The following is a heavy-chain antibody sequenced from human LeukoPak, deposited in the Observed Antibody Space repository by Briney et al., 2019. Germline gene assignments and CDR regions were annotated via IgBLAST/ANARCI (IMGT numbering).Heavy chain of an antibody. CDR3: AAGENHYDFWSGYYAGEVYYMDV. J-gene: IGHJ6*03. CDR2: INYSGRT. CDR1: GYSIRSGYQ. V-gene: IGHV4-38-2*01. D-gene: IGHD3-3*01. Sequence: SETLSLTCSVSGYSIRSGYQWGWIRQAPGKGLEWIGSINYSGRTYDNPSLKSRVTISIDTSKNQIFLKLSSVTAADTAVYYCAAGENHYDFWSGYYAGEVYYMDVWGKGTTVTVSS.